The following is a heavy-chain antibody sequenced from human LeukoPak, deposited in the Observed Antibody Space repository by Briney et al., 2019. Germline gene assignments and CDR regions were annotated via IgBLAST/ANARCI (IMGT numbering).Heavy chain of an antibody. CDR2: TSYDETNK. Sequence: GRSLRLSCGASGFTFSNYGMHWVRQAPGKGLEWVAVTSYDETNKYYADSVKGRFTISRDNSKNTVYLQMNSLRAEDTAVYYCAKGHGSGWYGYFDYWGQGTLVTVSS. CDR3: AKGHGSGWYGYFDY. V-gene: IGHV3-30*18. CDR1: GFTFSNYG. J-gene: IGHJ4*02. D-gene: IGHD6-19*01.